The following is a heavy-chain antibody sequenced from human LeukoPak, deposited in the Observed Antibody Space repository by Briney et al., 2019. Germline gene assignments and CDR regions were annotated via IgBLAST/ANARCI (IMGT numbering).Heavy chain of an antibody. V-gene: IGHV4-59*01. CDR1: GGSITNYY. Sequence: PSETLSLTSTVSGGSITNYYWSWIRQPPGKGLEWIGYIHYSGSTKYKSSLKSRVTISVDTSKNQFSLKLNSVTAADTAVYYCARGKEVITMLRGLKPGYYFDYWGQGTLVTVSS. CDR3: ARGKEVITMLRGLKPGYYFDY. J-gene: IGHJ4*02. D-gene: IGHD3-10*01. CDR2: IHYSGST.